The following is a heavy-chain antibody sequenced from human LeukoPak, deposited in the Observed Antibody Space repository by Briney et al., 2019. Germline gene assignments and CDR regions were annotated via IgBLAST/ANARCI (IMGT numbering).Heavy chain of an antibody. D-gene: IGHD6-13*01. CDR3: AGGIEDWFDP. Sequence: PGGSLRLSCAASGFTFSSYEMNWVRQAPGKGLEWVSYISSSGSTIYYAYSVKGRFTISRDNAKNSLYLQMNSLRAEDTAVYYCAGGIEDWFDPWGQGTLVTVSS. CDR2: ISSSGSTI. V-gene: IGHV3-48*03. CDR1: GFTFSSYE. J-gene: IGHJ5*02.